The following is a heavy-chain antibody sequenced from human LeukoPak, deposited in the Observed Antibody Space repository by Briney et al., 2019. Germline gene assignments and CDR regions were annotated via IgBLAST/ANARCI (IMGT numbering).Heavy chain of an antibody. CDR1: GYSLTSYW. CDR2: IYPGDSDT. J-gene: IGHJ5*02. D-gene: IGHD1-26*01. Sequence: GESLKISCKGSGYSLTSYWIGWVRQMPGKGLEWMGIIYPGDSDTRYSPSFQGQVTISADKSISTAYLQWSSLKASDTAMYYCASLGVGATTGGWFDPWGQGTLVTVSS. CDR3: ASLGVGATTGGWFDP. V-gene: IGHV5-51*01.